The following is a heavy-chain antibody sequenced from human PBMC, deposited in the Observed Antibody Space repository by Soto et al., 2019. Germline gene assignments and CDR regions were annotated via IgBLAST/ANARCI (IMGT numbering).Heavy chain of an antibody. CDR2: INHSGST. J-gene: IGHJ4*02. CDR3: AREGMTAHLDS. Sequence: LQHPGKGLEWSGEINHSGSTNNNPTLKSRVTISVDTSKNQFSLKLSSVTAADTAIYYCAREGMTAHLDSWGQGTLVTVSS. D-gene: IGHD3-10*01. V-gene: IGHV4-34*01.